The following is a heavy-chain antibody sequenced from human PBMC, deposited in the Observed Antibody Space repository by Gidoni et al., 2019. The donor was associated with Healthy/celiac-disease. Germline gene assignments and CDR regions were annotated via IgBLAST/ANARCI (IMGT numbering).Heavy chain of an antibody. D-gene: IGHD4-4*01. Sequence: ETLSLTCAVYGGSFSGYYWSWIRQPPGKGLEWIGEINHSGSTNYNPSLKSRVTISVDTSKNQFSLKLSSVTAADTAVYYCARSTTARYFDYWGRGTLVTVSS. CDR3: ARSTTARYFDY. CDR1: GGSFSGYY. V-gene: IGHV4-34*01. J-gene: IGHJ4*02. CDR2: INHSGST.